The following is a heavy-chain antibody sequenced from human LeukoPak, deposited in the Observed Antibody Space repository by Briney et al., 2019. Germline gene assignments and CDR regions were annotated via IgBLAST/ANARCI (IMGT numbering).Heavy chain of an antibody. V-gene: IGHV5-51*01. CDR3: ARRSTYGSGTNYLFDY. Sequence: GESLKISCKGSGYSFPIYWIAWVRQMPGKGLEWMGIIYPGDSDTRYSPSFQGQITISADKSISTAYLQWSILKASDTAMYYCARRSTYGSGTNYLFDYWGQGTLVTVSS. CDR1: GYSFPIYW. CDR2: IYPGDSDT. D-gene: IGHD3-10*01. J-gene: IGHJ4*02.